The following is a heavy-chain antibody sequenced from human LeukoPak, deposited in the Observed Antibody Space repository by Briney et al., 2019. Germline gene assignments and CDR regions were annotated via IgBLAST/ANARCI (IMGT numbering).Heavy chain of an antibody. CDR1: GYTFTSYG. J-gene: IGHJ4*02. Sequence: ASVKVSCKASGYTFTSYGISWVRQAPGQGLEWMGWISAYNGNTNYAQKLQGRVTMTTDTSTSTAYTELRSLRSDDTAVYYCARDSSGWYTPFDYWGQGTLVTVSS. CDR3: ARDSSGWYTPFDY. CDR2: ISAYNGNT. V-gene: IGHV1-18*01. D-gene: IGHD6-19*01.